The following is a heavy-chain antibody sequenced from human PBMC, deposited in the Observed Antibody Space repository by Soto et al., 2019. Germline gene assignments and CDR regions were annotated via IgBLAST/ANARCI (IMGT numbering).Heavy chain of an antibody. D-gene: IGHD3-22*01. CDR3: ARDYVISGSWSGVFDS. Sequence: QVQLMESGGGVVQPGTTLRLSCSASEFTFNTYAMHWVRQAPGRGLDWVAVTSYDSTNTKYADSVKGGFTISRDNSKNSLFLQMTSLPPEDTAVYYCARDYVISGSWSGVFDSLGRGTRVIVSS. J-gene: IGHJ4*02. CDR1: EFTFNTYA. V-gene: IGHV3-30-3*01. CDR2: TSYDSTNT.